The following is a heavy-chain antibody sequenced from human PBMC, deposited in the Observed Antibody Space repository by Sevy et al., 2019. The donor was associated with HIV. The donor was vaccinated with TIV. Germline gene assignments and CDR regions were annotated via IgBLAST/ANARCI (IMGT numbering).Heavy chain of an antibody. Sequence: SETLSLTCTVSGGSITSLYWNWIRQPPGKGLEWIANIYYNGHINYNPSLKSRVTLSLDTSKNQYSWRLSSVTAADTAMYYCAGENAWGRGYSWGQGTLVTVSS. CDR3: AGENAWGRGYS. CDR1: GGSITSLY. V-gene: IGHV4-59*08. CDR2: IYYNGHI. J-gene: IGHJ4*02. D-gene: IGHD1-26*01.